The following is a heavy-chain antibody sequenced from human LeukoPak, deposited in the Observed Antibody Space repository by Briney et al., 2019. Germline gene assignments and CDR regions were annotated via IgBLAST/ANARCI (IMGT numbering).Heavy chain of an antibody. J-gene: IGHJ3*02. D-gene: IGHD3-9*01. CDR3: AREGVYDILTGYSNDAFDI. V-gene: IGHV3-48*03. CDR1: GFTFSNYE. CDR2: IASSAFTI. Sequence: PGGSLRLSCVASGFTFSNYEMYWVRQAPGKGLEWVSYIASSAFTIYYADSVKGRFTISRDNANNSLYLQMNSLRAEDTALYYCAREGVYDILTGYSNDAFDIWGQGTMVTVSS.